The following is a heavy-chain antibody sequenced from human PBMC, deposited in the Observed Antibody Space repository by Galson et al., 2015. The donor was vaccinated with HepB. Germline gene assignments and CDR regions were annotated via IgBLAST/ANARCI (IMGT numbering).Heavy chain of an antibody. D-gene: IGHD3-3*01. V-gene: IGHV3-11*01. CDR1: GFTFSDYY. CDR2: IAGRSGVM. CDR3: ARDNRTIFGSVRPSYYFDF. J-gene: IGHJ4*02. Sequence: SLRLSCAASGFTFSDYYMSWIRQVPGKGPEWVSSIAGRSGVMNYAESVKGRFSISRDNAKHSLFLQINSLGVDDTAVYYWARDNRTIFGSVRPSYYFDFWGQGTVVAVSS.